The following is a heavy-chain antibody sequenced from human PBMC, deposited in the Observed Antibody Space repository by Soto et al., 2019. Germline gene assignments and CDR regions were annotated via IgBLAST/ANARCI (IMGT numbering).Heavy chain of an antibody. Sequence: SETLSLTCTVSGGSISSGGYYWSWIRQHPGKGLEWIGYIYYSGSTYYNPSLKSRVTISVDTSKNQFSLKLSSVTAADTAVYYCARDRVPDYYDSSGYYPWDQGTLVT. D-gene: IGHD3-22*01. V-gene: IGHV4-31*03. CDR2: IYYSGST. J-gene: IGHJ5*02. CDR3: ARDRVPDYYDSSGYYP. CDR1: GGSISSGGYY.